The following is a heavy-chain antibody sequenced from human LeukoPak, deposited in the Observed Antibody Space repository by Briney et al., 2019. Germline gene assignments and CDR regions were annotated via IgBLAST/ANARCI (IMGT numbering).Heavy chain of an antibody. V-gene: IGHV4-34*01. D-gene: IGHD3-16*02. CDR1: GGSFSKYY. CDR2: INHTGNT. J-gene: IGHJ4*02. Sequence: SETLSLTCAVSGGSFSKYYWSWIRQPPGKGPEWIGDINHTGNTKYNPSLKSRVTIAMDTSKNQFSLKLSSVTAADTAVYFCARALPFDYVWGSYRSDTKTTFDYWGQGTLVTVSS. CDR3: ARALPFDYVWGSYRSDTKTTFDY.